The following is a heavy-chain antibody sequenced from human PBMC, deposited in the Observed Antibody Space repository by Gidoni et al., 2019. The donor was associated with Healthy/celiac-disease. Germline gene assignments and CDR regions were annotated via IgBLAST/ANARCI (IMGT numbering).Heavy chain of an antibody. D-gene: IGHD2-2*03. CDR2: IYYSGST. CDR1: GGSISSYY. CDR3: ARATGYCSSTSCYVNWFDP. Sequence: QVQLQASGPGLVKPSETLSLTCTVSGGSISSYYWGWIRQPPGKGLEWIGYIYYSGSTNYNPSLKSRVTISVDTSKNQFSLKLSSVTAADTAVYYCARATGYCSSTSCYVNWFDPWGQGTLVTVSS. J-gene: IGHJ5*02. V-gene: IGHV4-59*01.